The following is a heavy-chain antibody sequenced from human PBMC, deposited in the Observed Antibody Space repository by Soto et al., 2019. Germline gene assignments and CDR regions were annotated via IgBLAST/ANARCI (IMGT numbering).Heavy chain of an antibody. CDR2: ISAYNGNT. CDR1: GYTFTSYG. J-gene: IGHJ3*02. V-gene: IGHV1-18*01. CDR3: AREKYDYIWGSYPKVDAFDI. D-gene: IGHD3-16*02. Sequence: ASVKVSCKASGYTFTSYGISWVRQAPGQGLEWMEWISAYNGNTNYAQKLQGRVTMTTDTSTSTAYMELRSLRSDDTAVYYCAREKYDYIWGSYPKVDAFDIWGQGTMVTVSS.